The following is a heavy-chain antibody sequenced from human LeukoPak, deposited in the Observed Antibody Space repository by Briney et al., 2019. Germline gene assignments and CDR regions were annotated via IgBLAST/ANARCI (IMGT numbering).Heavy chain of an antibody. CDR1: GFTFSSYA. D-gene: IGHD3-22*01. CDR3: AKDYGSGYYYNPNFDY. Sequence: GGSLRLSCAASGFTFSSYAMSWVRQAPGKGLEWVSAISGSGGSTYYADSVKGRFTISRDNSKNTLYLQMNSLRAEDTAVYYCAKDYGSGYYYNPNFDYWGQGTLVTVSS. J-gene: IGHJ4*02. CDR2: ISGSGGST. V-gene: IGHV3-23*01.